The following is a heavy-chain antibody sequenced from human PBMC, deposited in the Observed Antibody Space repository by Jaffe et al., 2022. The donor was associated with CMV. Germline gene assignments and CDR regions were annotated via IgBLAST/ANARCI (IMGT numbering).Heavy chain of an antibody. J-gene: IGHJ4*02. CDR3: ARQGTTGTTPLGY. Sequence: QLQLQESGPGLVKPSETLSLTCTVSGGSISSSSYYWGWIRQPPGKGLEWIGSIYYSGSTYYNPSLKSRVTISVDTSKNQFSLKLSSVTAADTAVYYCARQGTTGTTPLGYWGQGTLVTVSS. V-gene: IGHV4-39*01. CDR2: IYYSGST. D-gene: IGHD1-1*01. CDR1: GGSISSSSYY.